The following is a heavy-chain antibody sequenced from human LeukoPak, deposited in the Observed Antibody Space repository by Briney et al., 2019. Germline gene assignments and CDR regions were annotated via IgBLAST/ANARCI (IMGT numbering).Heavy chain of an antibody. D-gene: IGHD6-6*01. Sequence: SETLSLTCTVSGGSVSSGSYYWSWIRQSPGKRLEWIGYISYTGTTNYNPSLRSRVTISVDMSKNQIFLKLSSVTAADTAVYYCARGPKYPQGAFDIWGQGTMVTVSS. J-gene: IGHJ3*02. CDR2: ISYTGTT. CDR1: GGSVSSGSYY. V-gene: IGHV4-61*01. CDR3: ARGPKYPQGAFDI.